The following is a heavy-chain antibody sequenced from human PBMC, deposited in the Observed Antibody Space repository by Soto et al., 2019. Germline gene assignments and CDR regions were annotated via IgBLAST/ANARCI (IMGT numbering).Heavy chain of an antibody. D-gene: IGHD6-6*01. CDR3: ARERAKSIADLAAGRGMDV. CDR2: INPNSGGT. CDR1: GYTFTVYY. J-gene: IGHJ6*02. Sequence: GASVKVSCKASGYTFTVYYMHWVRQAPGQGLEWMGWINPNSGGTNYAQKFQGWVTMTRDTSISTAYMELSRLRSDDTAVYYCARERAKSIADLAAGRGMDVWGQGTTVTVSS. V-gene: IGHV1-2*04.